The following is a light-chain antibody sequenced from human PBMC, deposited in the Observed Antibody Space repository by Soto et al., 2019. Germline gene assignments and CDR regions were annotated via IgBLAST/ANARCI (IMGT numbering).Light chain of an antibody. V-gene: IGKV2-28*01. J-gene: IGKJ4*01. Sequence: DIVMTQSPLSLPVTPGEPASISCRSSQSLLHSNGKNYLGWFLQKPGQSPQLLIYLGSSRATGVPDRFSGSGSGTYFTLKISRVEAEDVGVYYCMQLLQPPLTFGGGTKVEIK. CDR1: QSLLHSNGKNY. CDR2: LGS. CDR3: MQLLQPPLT.